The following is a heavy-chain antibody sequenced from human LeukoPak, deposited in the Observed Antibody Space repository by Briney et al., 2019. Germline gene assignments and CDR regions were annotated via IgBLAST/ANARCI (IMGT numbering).Heavy chain of an antibody. CDR1: GFTFSSYS. J-gene: IGHJ6*03. D-gene: IGHD4-17*01. CDR3: ARGGGDYVTYYYMDV. V-gene: IGHV3-21*01. CDR2: ISSSSSYI. Sequence: GGSLRLSCAASGFTFSSYSMNWVRQAPGKGLEWVSSISSSSSYIYYADSVKGRFTISRDNAKNSLYLQMNSLRAEDTAVYYCARGGGDYVTYYYMDVWGKGTTVTISS.